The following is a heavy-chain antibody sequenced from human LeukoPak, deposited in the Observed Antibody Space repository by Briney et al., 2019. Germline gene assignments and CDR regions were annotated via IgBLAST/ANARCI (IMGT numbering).Heavy chain of an antibody. D-gene: IGHD2/OR15-2a*01. CDR1: GFTFSSYA. Sequence: GGSLRLSCAASGFTFSSYAMSWVRQAPGKGLEWVSAISGSDGSTYYADSVKGRFTISRDNSKNTLYLQMNSLRAEDTAVYYCAKAHTYLDAFDIWGQGTMVTVSS. V-gene: IGHV3-23*01. J-gene: IGHJ3*02. CDR2: ISGSDGST. CDR3: AKAHTYLDAFDI.